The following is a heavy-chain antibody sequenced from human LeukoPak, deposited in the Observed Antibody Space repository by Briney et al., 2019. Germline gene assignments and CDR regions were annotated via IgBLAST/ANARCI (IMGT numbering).Heavy chain of an antibody. V-gene: IGHV3-64*01. CDR2: IGMNGGTT. CDR3: VRWYKSLDI. Sequence: GSLRLSCAASGFTFRNYAMHWVRQAPGKGLEYVSGIGMNGGTTYCANSVKGRFTISRDNSKNTIYLQLGSLKTEDMAVYHCVRWYKSLDIWGQGTAVTVS. CDR1: GFTFRNYA. J-gene: IGHJ6*02. D-gene: IGHD1-1*01.